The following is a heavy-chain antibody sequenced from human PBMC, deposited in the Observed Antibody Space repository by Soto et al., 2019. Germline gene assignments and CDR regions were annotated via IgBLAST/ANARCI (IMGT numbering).Heavy chain of an antibody. CDR1: GFTFSSYW. CDR2: INHDGNEK. CDR3: ARGSGWYCP. V-gene: IGHV3-7*05. D-gene: IGHD6-19*01. J-gene: IGHJ5*02. Sequence: PGGSVRLSCAASGFTFSSYWMTWVRQAPGKGLEWVANINHDGNEKYYVDSVKGRFTISRDNAKNSLYLQMNSLRAEDTAVYHCARGSGWYCPWGQGTLVTVSS.